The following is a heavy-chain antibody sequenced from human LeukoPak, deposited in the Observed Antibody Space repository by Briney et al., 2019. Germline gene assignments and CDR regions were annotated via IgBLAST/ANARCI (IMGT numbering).Heavy chain of an antibody. Sequence: PGGSLRLSCAASGFTFSSYAMSWVRQAPGKGLEWVSAISGSGVSTYYADSVKGRFTISRDNSKNTLYLQMNSLRAEDTAVYYCAKFNLERRRGYYYYGMDVWGQGTTVTVSS. V-gene: IGHV3-23*01. D-gene: IGHD1-1*01. CDR3: AKFNLERRRGYYYYGMDV. J-gene: IGHJ6*02. CDR1: GFTFSSYA. CDR2: ISGSGVST.